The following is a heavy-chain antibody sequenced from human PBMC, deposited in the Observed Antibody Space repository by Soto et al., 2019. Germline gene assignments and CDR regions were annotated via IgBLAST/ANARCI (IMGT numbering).Heavy chain of an antibody. J-gene: IGHJ4*02. CDR1: GFTFTRYS. Sequence: PGGSLRLSCAASGFTFTRYSMNWVRQAPGKGLEWVSSISSTTNYIYYGDSMKGRFTISRYNAKNSLYLEMNSLRAEDTAVYYCARESEDLTSNFDNWGQGTLVTVSS. V-gene: IGHV3-21*06. CDR2: ISSTTNYI. CDR3: ARESEDLTSNFDN.